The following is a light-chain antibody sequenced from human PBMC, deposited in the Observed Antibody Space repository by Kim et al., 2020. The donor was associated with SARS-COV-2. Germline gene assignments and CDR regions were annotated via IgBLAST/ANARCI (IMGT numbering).Light chain of an antibody. Sequence: TARNSTRSSVVDYNYVSLYPQHPGTAPKLRIYGVSNRPTGFPDRFSGSKSGNSASLSISGLQAEDEADYDCCSCAGSYTFDVVFGAGTQLTVL. V-gene: IGLV2-11*01. CDR1: RSSVVDYNY. CDR2: GVS. J-gene: IGLJ2*01. CDR3: CSCAGSYTFDVV.